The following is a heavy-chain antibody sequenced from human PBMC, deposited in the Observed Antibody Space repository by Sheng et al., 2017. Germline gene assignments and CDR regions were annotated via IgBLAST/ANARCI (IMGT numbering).Heavy chain of an antibody. J-gene: IGHJ3*02. CDR2: ISAYNGNT. V-gene: IGHV1-18*01. Sequence: QVQLVQSGAEVKKPGASVKVSCKASGYTFTSYGISWVRQAPGQGLEWMGWISAYNGNTNYAQKLQGRVTMTTDTSTSTAYMELRSLRSDDTAVYYCARDQDYYDSSGYYYRGLYAFDIWGQGTMVTVSS. D-gene: IGHD3-22*01. CDR1: GYTFTSYG. CDR3: ARDQDYYDSSGYYYRGLYAFDI.